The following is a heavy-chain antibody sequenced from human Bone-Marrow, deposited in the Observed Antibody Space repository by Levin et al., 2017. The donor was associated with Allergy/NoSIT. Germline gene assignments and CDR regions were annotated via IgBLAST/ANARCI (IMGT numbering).Heavy chain of an antibody. CDR3: TTDIVAAIFYGLDV. J-gene: IGHJ6*02. Sequence: GGSLRLSCAASSGFTFTNARMNWVRQAPGKGLEWVGQIKSKTDGGTTDYAAPVKGRFTISRDDSNNMMYLQMNSLKTDDTAVYYCTTDIVAAIFYGLDVWGQGTKVTVSS. CDR1: GFTFTNAR. D-gene: IGHD2-15*01. CDR2: IKSKTDGGTT. V-gene: IGHV3-15*07.